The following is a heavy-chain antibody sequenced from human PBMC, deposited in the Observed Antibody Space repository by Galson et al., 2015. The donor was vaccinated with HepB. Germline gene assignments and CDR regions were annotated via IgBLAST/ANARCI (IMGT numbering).Heavy chain of an antibody. Sequence: TLSLTCTVSGGSISSGDYYWSWIRQPPGKGLEWIGYIYYSGSTYYNPSLKSRVTISVDTSKNQFSLKLSSVTAADTAVYYCARGRTYYYDSSGYYYFDYWGQGTLVTVSS. V-gene: IGHV4-30-4*01. CDR1: GGSISSGDYY. CDR2: IYYSGST. CDR3: ARGRTYYYDSSGYYYFDY. D-gene: IGHD3-22*01. J-gene: IGHJ4*02.